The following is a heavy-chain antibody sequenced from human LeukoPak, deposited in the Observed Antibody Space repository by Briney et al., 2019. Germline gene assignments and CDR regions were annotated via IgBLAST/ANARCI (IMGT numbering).Heavy chain of an antibody. V-gene: IGHV3-23*01. CDR1: GFTFSSYA. CDR2: ISGSGGST. CDR3: ARDQSRLHPTY. D-gene: IGHD4-11*01. Sequence: GGSLRLSCAASGFTFSSYAISWVRQAPGKGLEWVSAISGSGGSTYYADSVKGRFTISRDNSKNTLYLQMNSLRAEDTAVYYCARDQSRLHPTYWGQGTLVTVSS. J-gene: IGHJ4*02.